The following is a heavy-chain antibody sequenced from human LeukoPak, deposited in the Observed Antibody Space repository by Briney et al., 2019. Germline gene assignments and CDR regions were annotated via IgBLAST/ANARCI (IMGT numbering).Heavy chain of an antibody. V-gene: IGHV3-23*01. CDR1: GFTFSSFA. D-gene: IGHD3-16*02. Sequence: GGSLRLSCAASGFTFSSFAMSWVRQAPGKGLEWVSSISGSGESTYYADYVRGRFTVSRDNSKNTLNLQLNSLRAEDTAVYYCAKDAIGQYRPYYFDCWGQGTLVTVSS. CDR2: ISGSGEST. J-gene: IGHJ4*02. CDR3: AKDAIGQYRPYYFDC.